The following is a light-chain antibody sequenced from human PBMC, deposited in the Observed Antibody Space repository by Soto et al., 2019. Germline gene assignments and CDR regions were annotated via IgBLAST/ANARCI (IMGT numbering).Light chain of an antibody. Sequence: EIVLTQSPDTLSVSPGERATLCCGASQIISRTLAWYQQKSGQPPRLLIFGASNRATGIPDRFSGSGSGTDFTLNINRLEPEDFAVYYCQQYGSLPLSFGGGTKVEIK. CDR1: QIISRT. J-gene: IGKJ4*01. CDR3: QQYGSLPLS. CDR2: GAS. V-gene: IGKV3-20*01.